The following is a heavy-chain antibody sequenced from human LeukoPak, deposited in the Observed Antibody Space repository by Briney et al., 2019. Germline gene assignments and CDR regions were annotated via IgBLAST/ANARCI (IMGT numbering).Heavy chain of an antibody. CDR1: GYSFTSYW. V-gene: IGHV5-51*01. J-gene: IGHJ4*02. CDR2: IYPGDSDT. CDR3: ARRPSQGYDSSGYYAY. D-gene: IGHD3-22*01. Sequence: SGESLKISCKGSGYSFTSYWIGWVRQMPGKGLEWMGIIYPGDSDTRYSPSFQGQVTISADKSISTAYLQWSSLKASDTAMYYCARRPSQGYDSSGYYAYWGQGTLVTVSS.